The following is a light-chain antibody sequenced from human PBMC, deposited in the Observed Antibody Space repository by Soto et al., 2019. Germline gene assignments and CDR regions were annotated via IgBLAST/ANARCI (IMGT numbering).Light chain of an antibody. J-gene: IGKJ4*01. Sequence: EIVLTQSPGTLSLAPGERATLSCRASQSVTSGYLAWYQQKPGQAPRLLIYGASSRATGIPDRFSGSGSGTDFTLTISRLEPEDFAVYYCQQCGNSPLTFGGGTKVEIK. CDR3: QQCGNSPLT. CDR1: QSVTSGY. CDR2: GAS. V-gene: IGKV3-20*01.